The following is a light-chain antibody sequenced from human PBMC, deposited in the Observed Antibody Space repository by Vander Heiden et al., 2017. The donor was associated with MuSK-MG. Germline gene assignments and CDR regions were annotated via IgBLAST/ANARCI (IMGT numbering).Light chain of an antibody. J-gene: IGLJ3*02. CDR2: STN. Sequence: QSVLTQPPSASGTPGQRVTISCSGSDSNIGISTVSWYQQLPGMAPQLLIYSTNKRPSGVPDRFSGAKSGPSASLIISGLQSEDEADYSCAAWDDSLNGPVFGGGTKLTVL. CDR1: DSNIGIST. V-gene: IGLV1-44*01. CDR3: AAWDDSLNGPV.